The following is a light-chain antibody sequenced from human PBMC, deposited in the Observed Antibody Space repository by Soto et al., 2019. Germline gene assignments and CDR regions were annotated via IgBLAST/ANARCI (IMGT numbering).Light chain of an antibody. J-gene: IGKJ1*01. CDR3: KQYDSYSWT. CDR2: DSS. Sequence: DIQMTQSPSTLPASVGDRVTITCRASQSISNWLAWYQQKPGKAPKLLIYDSSSLQSGVPSRFSGSGSGTEFTLTITSLQRDDFATYSCKQYDSYSWTFGQGTKVDIK. CDR1: QSISNW. V-gene: IGKV1-5*01.